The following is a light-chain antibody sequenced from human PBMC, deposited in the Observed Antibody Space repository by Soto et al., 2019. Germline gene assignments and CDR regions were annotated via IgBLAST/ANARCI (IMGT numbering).Light chain of an antibody. V-gene: IGLV2-14*01. CDR3: CSYTSTYTLV. CDR2: EVI. J-gene: IGLJ3*02. Sequence: QSAPTQPASVSGSPGQSITISCTGTSSDIGTYNSVSWYQHHPGKAPKLLIFEVIDRPSGVSDRFSGSKSGNTASLTISGLQPEDEADYYCCSYTSTYTLVFGGGTKVTVL. CDR1: SSDIGTYNS.